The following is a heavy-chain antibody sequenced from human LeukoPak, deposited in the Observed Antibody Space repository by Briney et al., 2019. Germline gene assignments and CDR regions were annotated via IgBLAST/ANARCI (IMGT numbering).Heavy chain of an antibody. V-gene: IGHV1-8*01. D-gene: IGHD3-10*01. CDR2: MNPNSGNT. Sequence: GASVKVSCKASGYTFASYDIIWVRQATGQGLEWMGWMNPNSGNTGYAQKFQGRVTITKNTSISTAYMELSSLRSEDTAIYYCARGRTSGTYNWFDPWGQGTLVTVSS. CDR1: GYTFASYD. CDR3: ARGRTSGTYNWFDP. J-gene: IGHJ5*02.